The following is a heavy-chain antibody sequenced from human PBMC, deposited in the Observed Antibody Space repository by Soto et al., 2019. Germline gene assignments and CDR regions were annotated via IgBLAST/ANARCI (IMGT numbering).Heavy chain of an antibody. V-gene: IGHV3-9*01. D-gene: IGHD3-16*01. CDR3: AKDLGAESPFDGFDI. Sequence: DVQLVESGGGLVQPGRSLRLSCAASGFRFDDYAMHWVRQAPGKGLEWVSGISWNSGRIDYVDSVKGRFTISRDSAKNSLYQQKNSLRVDDTALYYCAKDLGAESPFDGFDIWGLGTMVIVSS. CDR2: ISWNSGRI. CDR1: GFRFDDYA. J-gene: IGHJ3*02.